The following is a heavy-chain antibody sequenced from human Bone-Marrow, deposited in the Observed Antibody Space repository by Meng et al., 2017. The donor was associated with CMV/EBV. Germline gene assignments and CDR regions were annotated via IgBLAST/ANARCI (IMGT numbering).Heavy chain of an antibody. V-gene: IGHV3-21*01. Sequence: GGSLRLSCAASGFTFSSYSMNWVRQAPGKGLGWVSSISSSSSYIYYADSVKGRFTISRDNAKNSLYLQMNSLRAEDTAVYYCAREAVAAHYVQYWGQGTLVTVSS. CDR3: AREAVAAHYVQY. J-gene: IGHJ4*02. CDR2: ISSSSSYI. CDR1: GFTFSSYS. D-gene: IGHD6-19*01.